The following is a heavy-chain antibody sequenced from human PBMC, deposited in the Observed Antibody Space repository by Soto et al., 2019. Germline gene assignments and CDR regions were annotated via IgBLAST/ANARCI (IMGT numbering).Heavy chain of an antibody. CDR2: ISGSGGST. CDR3: AKVSDGGNSGIDY. Sequence: RGALIVSCAASGFTFSSYAMSWVRQAPGKGLEWVSAISGSGGSTYYADSVKGRFTISRDNSKNTLYLQMNSLRAEDTAVYYCAKVSDGGNSGIDYWGQGTMVTVSS. CDR1: GFTFSSYA. D-gene: IGHD2-21*02. V-gene: IGHV3-23*01. J-gene: IGHJ4*02.